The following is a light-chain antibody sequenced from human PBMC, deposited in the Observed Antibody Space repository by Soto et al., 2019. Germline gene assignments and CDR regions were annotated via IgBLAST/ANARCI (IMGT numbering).Light chain of an antibody. J-gene: IGKJ4*01. Sequence: DIQMTQSPSTLSASVGDRVTITCRDSQSISSWLAWYQQKPGKAPKLLXYKASGLESGVPSRFSGSGSGTDLTLTISSLQPDDFATYYCQQYNSYSPLTFGGGTKVDIK. CDR2: KAS. V-gene: IGKV1-5*03. CDR1: QSISSW. CDR3: QQYNSYSPLT.